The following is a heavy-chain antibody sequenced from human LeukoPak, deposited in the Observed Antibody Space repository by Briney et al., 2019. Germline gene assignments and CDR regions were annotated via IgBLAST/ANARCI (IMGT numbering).Heavy chain of an antibody. J-gene: IGHJ4*02. CDR2: IFHGGDI. CDR3: ARSWGNLYYFDY. V-gene: IGHV4-38-2*01. D-gene: IGHD3-16*01. Sequence: SETLSLTCSVSGFSINTNYYWGWVRQPPGRGLEWIGTIFHGGDIFDNPSLRSRVTMSVDTSKNQFMLKLTSVTAADTAVYYCARSWGNLYYFDYWGQGALVTVSS. CDR1: GFSINTNYY.